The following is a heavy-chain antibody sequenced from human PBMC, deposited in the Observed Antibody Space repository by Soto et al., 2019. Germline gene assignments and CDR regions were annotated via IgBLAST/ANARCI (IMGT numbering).Heavy chain of an antibody. J-gene: IGHJ6*03. CDR2: IQSGGRT. Sequence: EVQLVESGGGLVQPGGSLRLSCAASGFTVSSNYMTWVRQAPGKGLEWVSLIQSGGRTYYAGSVKGRFTISRDNSKNTLFLQMNSLRAEDTAVYYCAGDGVHCSGGRCYGVPMDVWGKGPTVTVS. V-gene: IGHV3-66*01. CDR1: GFTVSSNY. CDR3: AGDGVHCSGGRCYGVPMDV. D-gene: IGHD2-15*01.